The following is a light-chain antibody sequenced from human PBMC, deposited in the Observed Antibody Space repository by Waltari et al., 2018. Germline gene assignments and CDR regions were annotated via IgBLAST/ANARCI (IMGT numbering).Light chain of an antibody. V-gene: IGKV1-8*01. CDR2: AAS. J-gene: IGKJ4*01. CDR3: QQYYSYPLLT. CDR1: QGISSY. Sequence: AIRITQSPSSLSASTGERVNITCRASQGISSYLAWYPQKPGKAPKLLIYAASTLQSGVPSRFSGSGSGTDFTLTISCLQSEDFATYYCQQYYSYPLLTFGGGTKVEIK.